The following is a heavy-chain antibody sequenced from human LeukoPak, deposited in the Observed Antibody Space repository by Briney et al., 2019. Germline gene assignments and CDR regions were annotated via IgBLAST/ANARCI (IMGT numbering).Heavy chain of an antibody. D-gene: IGHD2-2*01. CDR1: GFTFNSYA. CDR3: AKDHCSSSSCYADAFDI. CDR2: ISGSGAYT. Sequence: GGSLRLSCAASGFTFNSYAMNWVRQAPGKGLEWVSVISGSGAYTDYADSVKGRFTISRDNSRDTLYLQMNCLRAEDTAVYYCAKDHCSSSSCYADAFDIWGQGTMATVSS. J-gene: IGHJ3*02. V-gene: IGHV3-23*01.